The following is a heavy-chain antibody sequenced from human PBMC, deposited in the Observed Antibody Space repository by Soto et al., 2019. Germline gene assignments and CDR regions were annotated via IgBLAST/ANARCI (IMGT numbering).Heavy chain of an antibody. J-gene: IGHJ4*02. CDR2: IYHSGST. CDR3: ARHQPTYYYDSSGYYPLGSYFDY. V-gene: IGHV4-38-2*01. Sequence: PSETLSLTCAVSGYSISSGYYWGWIRQPPGKGLEWIGSIYHSGSTYYNPSLKSRVTISVETSTNQFSLKLSSVTAADTAVYSCARHQPTYYYDSSGYYPLGSYFDYWGQGTLVTVSS. D-gene: IGHD3-22*01. CDR1: GYSISSGYY.